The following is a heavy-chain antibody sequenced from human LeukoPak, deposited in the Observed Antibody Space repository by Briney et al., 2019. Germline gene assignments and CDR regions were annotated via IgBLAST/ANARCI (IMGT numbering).Heavy chain of an antibody. J-gene: IGHJ4*02. V-gene: IGHV1-18*01. D-gene: IGHD3-10*01. CDR2: SSAYNGNT. Sequence: GASVKVSCKASGYTFTSYGISWVRQAPGQGLEWMGWSSAYNGNTNYAQKFQGRVTMTRDTSISTAYMELSRLRSDDTAVYYCARDGSGSAFDYWGQGTLVTVSS. CDR3: ARDGSGSAFDY. CDR1: GYTFTSYG.